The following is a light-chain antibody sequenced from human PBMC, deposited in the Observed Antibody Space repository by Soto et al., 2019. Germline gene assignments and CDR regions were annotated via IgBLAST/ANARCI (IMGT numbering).Light chain of an antibody. CDR3: QQYNNWPIT. CDR2: GAS. CDR1: QSMGSN. Sequence: EIVLTQSPATMSVSPGERATLSCRASQSMGSNVAWYQQKPGQAPRLLIYGASARATGIPARLSGSGSGTEFTLTISSLQSEDFAVYYCQQYNNWPITFGQGTRLEI. J-gene: IGKJ5*01. V-gene: IGKV3-15*01.